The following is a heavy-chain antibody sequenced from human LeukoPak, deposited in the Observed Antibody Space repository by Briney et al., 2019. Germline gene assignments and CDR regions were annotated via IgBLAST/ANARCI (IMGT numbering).Heavy chain of an antibody. CDR1: GGSISSSSYY. D-gene: IGHD2-15*01. Sequence: KPSETLSLTCTVSGGSISSSSYYWGWIRQPPGKGLEWIGSIYYSGSTYYNPSLKSRVTISVDTSKNQFSLKLSSVTAADTAVYYCARKGSYSRYYYYGMDVWGQGTTVTVSS. V-gene: IGHV4-39*01. CDR3: ARKGSYSRYYYYGMDV. J-gene: IGHJ6*02. CDR2: IYYSGST.